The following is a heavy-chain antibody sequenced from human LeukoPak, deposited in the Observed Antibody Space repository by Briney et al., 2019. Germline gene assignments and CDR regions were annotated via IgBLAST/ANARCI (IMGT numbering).Heavy chain of an antibody. Sequence: PGGSLRLSCAVSGFNFSSYWIHWVRQAPGKGLVWVSLINTDGSATTYGDSAKGRFTDSRDNDKNTLFLDMNSLRVEDTAVYYCARGTAATAGIDYWGQGTLVTVSS. CDR3: ARGTAATAGIDY. V-gene: IGHV3-74*01. CDR2: INTDGSAT. J-gene: IGHJ4*02. D-gene: IGHD6-13*01. CDR1: GFNFSSYW.